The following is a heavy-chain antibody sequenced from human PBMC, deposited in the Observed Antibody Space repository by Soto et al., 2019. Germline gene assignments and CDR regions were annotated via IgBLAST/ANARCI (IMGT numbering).Heavy chain of an antibody. CDR3: AKDTLGYDYIWGSYRSPYYFDY. J-gene: IGHJ4*02. CDR2: ISGSGGST. D-gene: IGHD3-16*02. Sequence: GGSLRLSCAASGFTFSSYAMSWVRQAPGKGLEWVSAISGSGGSTYYADSVKGRFTISRDNSKNTLYLQMNSLRAEETAVYYCAKDTLGYDYIWGSYRSPYYFDYWGQGTLVTVSS. V-gene: IGHV3-23*01. CDR1: GFTFSSYA.